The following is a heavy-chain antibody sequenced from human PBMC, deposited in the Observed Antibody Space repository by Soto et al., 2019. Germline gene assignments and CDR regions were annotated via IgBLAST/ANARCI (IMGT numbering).Heavy chain of an antibody. CDR3: AKDGGSSSWYSHLYYFDY. D-gene: IGHD6-13*01. V-gene: IGHV3-30*18. CDR1: GFTFSSYG. Sequence: QVQLVESGGGVVQPGRSLRLSCAASGFTFSSYGMHWVRQAPGKGLEWVAVISYDGSNKYYADSVKGRFTISRDNSKNTLYLQMNSLRAEDTAVYYCAKDGGSSSWYSHLYYFDYWGQGTLVTVSS. J-gene: IGHJ4*02. CDR2: ISYDGSNK.